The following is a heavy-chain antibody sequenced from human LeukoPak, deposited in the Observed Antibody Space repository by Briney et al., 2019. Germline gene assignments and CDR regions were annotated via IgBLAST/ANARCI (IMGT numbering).Heavy chain of an antibody. CDR1: GGSISSYF. J-gene: IGHJ4*02. D-gene: IGHD3-10*01. V-gene: IGHV4-4*07. Sequence: SETLSLTCTVSGGSISSYFWTWIQQPAGKGLEWIGRIYSSGSTNYNPSLKSRLTMSVDTSKNQFSLELTSVTAADTAVYYCARGVSNLDYWGQGTLVTVSS. CDR3: ARGVSNLDY. CDR2: IYSSGST.